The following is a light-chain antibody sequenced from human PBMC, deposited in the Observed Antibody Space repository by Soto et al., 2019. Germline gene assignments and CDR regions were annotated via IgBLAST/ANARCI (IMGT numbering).Light chain of an antibody. CDR3: CSYALL. Sequence: QSALTQPASVSGSPGQSITISCTGTNRDVGTHNLVSWYQQHPGKAPKLIIYEGTKRPSGVSNRVSGSKSGNTASLTISGLQAEDEADYYCCSYALLFGTGTKVTVL. CDR2: EGT. V-gene: IGLV2-23*01. CDR1: NRDVGTHNL. J-gene: IGLJ1*01.